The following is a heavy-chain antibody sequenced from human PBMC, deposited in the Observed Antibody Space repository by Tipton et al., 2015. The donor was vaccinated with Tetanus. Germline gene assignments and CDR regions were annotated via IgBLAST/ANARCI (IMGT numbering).Heavy chain of an antibody. J-gene: IGHJ4*02. V-gene: IGHV3-23*01. Sequence: TASGFVFRSFAMSWVRQAPGKGLEWVSSISGSGATTDYAASVKGRFTISSDSSKNTLYLQMNSLRVEDTAVYYCARHGDGSSGYYYYFDYWGQGTRVTVSS. CDR2: ISGSGATT. D-gene: IGHD3-22*01. CDR1: GFVFRSFA. CDR3: ARHGDGSSGYYYYFDY.